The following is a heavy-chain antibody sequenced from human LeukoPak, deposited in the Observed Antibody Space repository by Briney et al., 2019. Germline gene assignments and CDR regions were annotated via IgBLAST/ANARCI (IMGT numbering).Heavy chain of an antibody. J-gene: IGHJ4*02. CDR2: ISAYNGIT. Sequence: ASAKVSCKASGYTFTSYGISWVRQAPGQGLEWMGCISAYNGITNYAQKLQGRVTMTTDTSTSTAYMELRSLRSDDTAVYYCARDQGWFGESAANDYWGQGTLVTVSS. CDR1: GYTFTSYG. CDR3: ARDQGWFGESAANDY. D-gene: IGHD3-10*01. V-gene: IGHV1-18*04.